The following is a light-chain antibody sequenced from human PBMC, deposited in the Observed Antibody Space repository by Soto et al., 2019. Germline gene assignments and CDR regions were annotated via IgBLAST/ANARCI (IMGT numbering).Light chain of an antibody. CDR3: CSYAGSTLV. Sequence: QSALTQPASVSGSPGQSITISCTGTSSDVGSYNLVSWYQQHPGKAPKLMIYEGRKRPSGVSNRFSGSKSGNMASLTISGLQAEDEADYYCCSYAGSTLVFGGGTKLTVL. V-gene: IGLV2-23*01. J-gene: IGLJ3*02. CDR1: SSDVGSYNL. CDR2: EGR.